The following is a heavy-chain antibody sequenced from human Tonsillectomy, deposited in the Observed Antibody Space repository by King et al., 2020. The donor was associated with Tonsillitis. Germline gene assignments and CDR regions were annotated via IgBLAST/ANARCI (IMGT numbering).Heavy chain of an antibody. Sequence: LQLQESGPGLVKPSETLSLTCTVSGGSISSSSYYWDWIRQPPGKGLEWIGSIYYSGSTYYNPSLKSRVTISVDTSKNHFSLKLRSVTAADTAVYYCARGLGYYYDSKGWFDPWGQGTLVTVSS. D-gene: IGHD3-22*01. CDR2: IYYSGST. J-gene: IGHJ5*02. CDR3: ARGLGYYYDSKGWFDP. CDR1: GGSISSSSYY. V-gene: IGHV4-39*02.